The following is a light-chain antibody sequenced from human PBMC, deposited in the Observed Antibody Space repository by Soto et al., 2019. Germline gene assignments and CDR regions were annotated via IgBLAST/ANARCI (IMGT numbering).Light chain of an antibody. CDR2: KVS. CDR3: MQALQTPRT. J-gene: IGKJ4*01. Sequence: AMMTQSPLSLPVTLGQPASISSRSSQSLEYSDGNSYLHWFHQRPGQSPRRIIYKVSNRDSGVPDRFSGSGSGTDFTLKISRVEAEDVGVYYCMQALQTPRTLGGGTKVDIK. CDR1: QSLEYSDGNSY. V-gene: IGKV2-30*01.